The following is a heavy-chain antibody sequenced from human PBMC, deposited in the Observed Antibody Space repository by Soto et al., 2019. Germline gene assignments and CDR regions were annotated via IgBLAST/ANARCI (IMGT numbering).Heavy chain of an antibody. V-gene: IGHV3-48*02. D-gene: IGHD2-8*01. CDR2: ITGSSATI. CDR1: GFTFSAYS. J-gene: IGHJ5*02. Sequence: EMQLVESGGGLVQPGESLRLSCAASGFTFSAYSMNWVRQAPGKGLEWVSYITGSSATIYYADSVKGRFTISRDNAKNSLYLQMNSLRDKDTAVYYCARDNGMAGSFDPWGQGTLVTVSS. CDR3: ARDNGMAGSFDP.